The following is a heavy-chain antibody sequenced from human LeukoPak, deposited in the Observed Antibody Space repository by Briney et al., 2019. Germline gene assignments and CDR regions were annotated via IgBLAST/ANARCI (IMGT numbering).Heavy chain of an antibody. CDR3: ARLSSSWYQDWYFDL. CDR2: IYTSGSP. J-gene: IGHJ2*01. V-gene: IGHV4-59*10. D-gene: IGHD6-13*01. CDR1: GGSFSGYD. Sequence: SETLSLTCAVYGGSFSGYDWSWIRQPPGKGLEWIGLIYTSGSPNYNPSLKSRVTMSVDTSKNQFSLKLSSVTAADTAVYYCARLSSSWYQDWYFDLWGRGTLVTVSS.